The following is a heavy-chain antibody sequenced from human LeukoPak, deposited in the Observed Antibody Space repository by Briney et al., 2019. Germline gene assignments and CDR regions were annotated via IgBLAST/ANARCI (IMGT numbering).Heavy chain of an antibody. CDR1: GYSITSVYW. D-gene: IGHD3-22*01. Sequence: SVTLSLTCALSGYSITSVYWWGWIRQTPGRGLEWIGSLHHSGSTSYNPSLKSRVTISVDTSKNQFSLRLSSVTAADTAVYYCARVGGDDSTGHYSVDYWGQGTLVTVSS. V-gene: IGHV4-38-2*01. CDR3: ARVGGDDSTGHYSVDY. J-gene: IGHJ4*02. CDR2: LHHSGST.